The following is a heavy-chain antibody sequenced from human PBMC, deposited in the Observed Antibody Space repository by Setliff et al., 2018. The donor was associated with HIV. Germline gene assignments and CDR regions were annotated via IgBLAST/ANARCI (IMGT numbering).Heavy chain of an antibody. CDR2: IFYSGSA. CDR1: GGSISSSSYY. Sequence: SETLSLTCTVSGGSISSSSYYWGWIRQPPGKGREWIGSIFYSGSANYNPSLRSPVAISVDTSKNQFSLKLTSATAADTAVYYCVTSSSWSSRLNFWGPGMLVTVSS. CDR3: VTSSSWSSRLNF. J-gene: IGHJ4*02. V-gene: IGHV4-39*01. D-gene: IGHD2-2*01.